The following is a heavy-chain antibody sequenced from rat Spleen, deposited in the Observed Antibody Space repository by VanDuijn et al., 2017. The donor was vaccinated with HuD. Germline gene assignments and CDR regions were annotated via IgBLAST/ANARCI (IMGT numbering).Heavy chain of an antibody. J-gene: IGHJ2*01. CDR3: ATRDKNWGY. Sequence: EVQLVESGGGRVQPGRSLRLSCVASGITFNNYWMTWIRQAPKKGLEWVATILYDSSRTYYRDSVKGRFTISRDNANSTLYLQMDSLRSEDTATYYCATRDKNWGYWGQGVMVTVSS. D-gene: IGHD5-1*01. CDR1: GITFNNYW. V-gene: IGHV5-7*01. CDR2: ILYDSSRT.